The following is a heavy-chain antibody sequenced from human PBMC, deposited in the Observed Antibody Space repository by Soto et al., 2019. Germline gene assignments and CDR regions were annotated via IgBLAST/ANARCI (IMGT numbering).Heavy chain of an antibody. CDR3: AGASDSIVLVPAAIGSLYY. J-gene: IGHJ4*02. V-gene: IGHV1-69*12. D-gene: IGHD2-2*02. Sequence: QVQLVQSGAEVKKPGSSVKVSCKASGGTFSSYAISWVRQAPGQGLEWMGGIIPIFGTANYAQKFQGRVTITADESTVPAYMELSSLRSEDTAVYFCAGASDSIVLVPAAIGSLYYWGQGTLVTVSS. CDR1: GGTFSSYA. CDR2: IIPIFGTA.